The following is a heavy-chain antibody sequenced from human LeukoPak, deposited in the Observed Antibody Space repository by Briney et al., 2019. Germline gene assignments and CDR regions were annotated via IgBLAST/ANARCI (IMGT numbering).Heavy chain of an antibody. Sequence: ATVKISCEVSGYTFTDYYMHWVQQAPGKGLEWMGLVDPEDGETIYAEKFQGRVTITADTSTDTAYMELSSLRSEDTAVYYCATGLGYCSSTSCPDYWGQGTLVTVSS. CDR3: ATGLGYCSSTSCPDY. V-gene: IGHV1-69-2*01. D-gene: IGHD2-2*01. CDR2: VDPEDGET. J-gene: IGHJ4*02. CDR1: GYTFTDYY.